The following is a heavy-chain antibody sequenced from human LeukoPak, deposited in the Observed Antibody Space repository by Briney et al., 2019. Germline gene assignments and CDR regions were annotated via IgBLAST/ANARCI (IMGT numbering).Heavy chain of an antibody. CDR1: GFTFSSYG. J-gene: IGHJ4*02. Sequence: PGGSLRLSCAASGFTFSSYGMHWVRQAPGKGLEWVAVIWYDGSNKYYADSVKGRFTISRDNAKNSLYLQMNSLRAEDTAVYYCARIGSGWYWDYWGQGTLVTVSS. CDR3: ARIGSGWYWDY. V-gene: IGHV3-33*01. CDR2: IWYDGSNK. D-gene: IGHD6-19*01.